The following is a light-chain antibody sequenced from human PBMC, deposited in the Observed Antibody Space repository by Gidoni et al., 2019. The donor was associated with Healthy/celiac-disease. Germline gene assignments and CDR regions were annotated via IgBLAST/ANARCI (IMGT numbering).Light chain of an antibody. J-gene: IGKJ3*01. CDR3: QQYGSSLLFT. CDR2: GAS. V-gene: IGKV3-20*01. CDR1: QSVSSSY. Sequence: ELVLPQSPGTLSLSPGERATLSCRASQSVSSSYLAWYQQKPGQAPRLLIYGASSRATGIPDRFSGSGSGTDFTLTISRLEPEDFAVHYCQQYGSSLLFTFGPGTKVDIK.